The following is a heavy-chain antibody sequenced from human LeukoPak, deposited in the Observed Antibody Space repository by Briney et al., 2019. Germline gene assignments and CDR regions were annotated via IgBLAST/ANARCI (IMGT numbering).Heavy chain of an antibody. CDR3: ARHPRGAARPGYYYYYYMDV. J-gene: IGHJ6*03. V-gene: IGHV4-39*01. CDR2: IYYSGST. CDR1: GGSIGSSSYY. D-gene: IGHD6-6*01. Sequence: PSETLSLTCTVSGGSIGSSSYYWGWIRQPPGKGLEWIGSIYYSGSTYYNPSLKSRVTISVDTSKNQFSLKLSSVTAADTAVYYCARHPRGAARPGYYYYYYMDVWGKGTTVTVSS.